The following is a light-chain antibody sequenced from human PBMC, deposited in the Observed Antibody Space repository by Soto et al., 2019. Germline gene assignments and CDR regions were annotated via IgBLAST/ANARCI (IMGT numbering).Light chain of an antibody. V-gene: IGKV3-20*01. CDR2: GAS. Sequence: EIVLTHSPGTLSLSPWERATLSCRASQSVSNNYLAWYQQKPGQAPRLLIYGASNRATGIPARFSGAGSGTDFTLTISRLEPEDFAVYYCQQYGSSPTFGEGTRLEIK. CDR1: QSVSNNY. CDR3: QQYGSSPT. J-gene: IGKJ5*01.